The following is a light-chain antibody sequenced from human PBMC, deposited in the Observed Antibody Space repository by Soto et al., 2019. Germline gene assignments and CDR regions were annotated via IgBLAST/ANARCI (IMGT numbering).Light chain of an antibody. CDR1: QSISSW. CDR3: QQYNSYSYT. Sequence: DIQMTQSPSTLSASVGDRVTITCRASQSISSWLAWYQQKPGKAPKLLIYKASSLESGVPSRFSGSGCGTEFTLTISSLQPDDFAPYYCQQYNSYSYTFGHGTKLEIK. CDR2: KAS. V-gene: IGKV1-5*03. J-gene: IGKJ2*01.